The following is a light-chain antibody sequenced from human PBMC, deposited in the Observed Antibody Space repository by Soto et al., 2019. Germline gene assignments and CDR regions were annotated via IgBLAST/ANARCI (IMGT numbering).Light chain of an antibody. V-gene: IGKV3-20*01. J-gene: IGKJ1*01. CDR2: GAS. CDR1: QSVSSSY. CDR3: QQYNKYLRT. Sequence: EIVLTQSPCTLSLSTGERATLTCRASQSVSSSYLAWYQQKPGQAPRLLIYGASSRATGIPDRFSGSGSGTDFTLTISRLEPEDFATYYCQQYNKYLRTFGHG.